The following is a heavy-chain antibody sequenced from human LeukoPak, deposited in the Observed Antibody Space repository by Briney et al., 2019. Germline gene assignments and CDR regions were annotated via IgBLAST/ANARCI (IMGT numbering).Heavy chain of an antibody. V-gene: IGHV3-9*01. D-gene: IGHD3-10*01. CDR3: AKDIFTMVRGVVDY. J-gene: IGHJ4*02. CDR1: GFTFDDYA. Sequence: GGSLRLTCAASGFTFDDYAMHWVRQAPGKGLEWVSGISWNSGSIGYADSVKGRFTISRDNAKNSLYLQMNSLRAEDTALYYCAKDIFTMVRGVVDYWGQGTLVTVSS. CDR2: ISWNSGSI.